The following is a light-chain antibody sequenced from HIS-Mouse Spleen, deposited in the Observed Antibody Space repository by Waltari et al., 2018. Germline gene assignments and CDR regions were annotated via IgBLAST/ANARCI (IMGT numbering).Light chain of an antibody. CDR1: QGISSY. Sequence: DIQLTQSPSFLSASVGDRVTITCRASQGISSYLAWYQQKPGKAPKLLIYAASTLQSGVPSRFSGSGSGTEFTLTISSLQPDDFATYYCQQYNSYSLTFGGGTK. CDR3: QQYNSYSLT. CDR2: AAS. V-gene: IGKV1-9*01. J-gene: IGKJ4*01.